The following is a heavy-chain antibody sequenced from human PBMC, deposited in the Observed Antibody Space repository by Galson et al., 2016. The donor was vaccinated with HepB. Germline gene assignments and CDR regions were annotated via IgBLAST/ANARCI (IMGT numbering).Heavy chain of an antibody. CDR1: GGSIVTTSW. CDR2: LHYAGSA. V-gene: IGHV4-4*02. D-gene: IGHD6-13*01. J-gene: IGHJ6*02. Sequence: SETLSLTCAVSGGSIVTTSWWSWVRQHPGKGLEWIGELHYAGSANLNSSPPSRVTISVDRSKNKFSLNLTSVTAADTAVYYCARDTRSMAAAGTTYGMDVWGQGTTVTVSS. CDR3: ARDTRSMAAAGTTYGMDV.